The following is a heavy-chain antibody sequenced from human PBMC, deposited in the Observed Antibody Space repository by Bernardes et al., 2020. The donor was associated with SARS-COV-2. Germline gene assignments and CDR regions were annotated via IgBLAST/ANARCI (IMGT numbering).Heavy chain of an antibody. Sequence: GGSLRLSCEAFGFTFSNSNMNWVRQAPGKGLEWISYISSSGNTFYYADSVKGRFTISRDNAKNSLYLQMTNLRDEDTAVYFCARGGVVRQDAFDIWGQGTMTIVSS. V-gene: IGHV3-48*02. CDR3: ARGGVVRQDAFDI. J-gene: IGHJ3*02. CDR1: GFTFSNSN. CDR2: ISSSGNTF. D-gene: IGHD2-8*01.